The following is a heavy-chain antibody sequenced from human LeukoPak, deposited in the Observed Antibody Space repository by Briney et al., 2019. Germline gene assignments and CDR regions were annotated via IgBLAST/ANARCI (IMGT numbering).Heavy chain of an antibody. CDR2: TYYRSKWYR. J-gene: IGHJ4*02. CDR3: VRSAGYLDY. Sequence: SQTLSLTCAISGDSVSSNNAAWNWIRQSPSRGLEWLGRTYYRSKWYREYAVSVKSRATINPDTSTNQFSLQLNSVTPEDTALYYCVRSAGYLDYWGQGTLVTVSS. V-gene: IGHV6-1*01. CDR1: GDSVSSNNAA.